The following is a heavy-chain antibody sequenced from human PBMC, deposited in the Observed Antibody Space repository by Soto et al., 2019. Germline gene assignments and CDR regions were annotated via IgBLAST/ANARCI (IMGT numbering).Heavy chain of an antibody. Sequence: SVKVSCKVSGGTFKNYAISWVRQAPGQGLEWVGGILPVFDELNYAPKLQGRVTITADEVTSTANLELGSLTSEDTAVYFCARASETCGYYYWPRATLVTXSS. CDR3: ARASETCGYYY. V-gene: IGHV1-69*13. J-gene: IGHJ4*02. CDR2: ILPVFDEL. D-gene: IGHD3-22*01. CDR1: GGTFKNYA.